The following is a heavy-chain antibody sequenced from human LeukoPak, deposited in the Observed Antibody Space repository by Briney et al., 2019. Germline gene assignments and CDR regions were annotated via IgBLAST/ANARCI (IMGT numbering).Heavy chain of an antibody. Sequence: GGSLRLSCAASGFTVSSNYMSWVRQAPGKGLEWVSVIYSGGSTYYADSVKGRFTISRDNSKNTLYLQMNSLRAEDTAVYYCARDRITMVRGGTSPDYWGQGTLVTVSS. CDR2: IYSGGST. CDR1: GFTVSSNY. V-gene: IGHV3-53*05. D-gene: IGHD3-10*01. J-gene: IGHJ4*02. CDR3: ARDRITMVRGGTSPDY.